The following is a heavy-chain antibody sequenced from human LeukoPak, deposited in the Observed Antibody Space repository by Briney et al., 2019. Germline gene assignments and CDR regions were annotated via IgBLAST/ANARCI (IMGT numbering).Heavy chain of an antibody. CDR3: AKFLGASIWYGISGP. D-gene: IGHD3-3*02. V-gene: IGHV3-23*01. Sequence: GGSLRLSCAASGSTFSNYAVTWVRQAPGKGLEWVSTVINTGGTAYYADSVKGRFTISRDNSKNTLFLLMYSLRVEDSAFYYCAKFLGASIWYGISGPWGQGTLVTVSS. CDR2: VINTGGTA. J-gene: IGHJ5*02. CDR1: GSTFSNYA.